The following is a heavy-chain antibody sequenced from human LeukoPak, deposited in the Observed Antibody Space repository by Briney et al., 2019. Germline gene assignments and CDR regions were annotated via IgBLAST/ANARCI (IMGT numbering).Heavy chain of an antibody. V-gene: IGHV3-21*04. Sequence: GGSLRLSCAASGFTFSSYTMNWVRQAPGKGLEWVSSISSSSSYIYYADSVKGRFTISRDNAKNSLYLQMNSLRAEDTAVYYCARVDFWSGHYYFDYWGQGTLVTVSS. CDR3: ARVDFWSGHYYFDY. J-gene: IGHJ4*02. CDR1: GFTFSSYT. D-gene: IGHD3-3*01. CDR2: ISSSSSYI.